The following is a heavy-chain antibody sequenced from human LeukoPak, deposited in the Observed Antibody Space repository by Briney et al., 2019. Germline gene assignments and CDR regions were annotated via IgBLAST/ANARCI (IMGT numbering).Heavy chain of an antibody. V-gene: IGHV4-59*01. CDR1: GGSISSYY. Sequence: PSETLSLTCTVSGGSISSYYWSWSRQPPGRGLEWFGYISYSGSTNYNPSLKSRVPISVDTSKTQFSLKLSSVTAADTAVYYCARLRDSSGYYVFDYWGQGTLVTVSS. J-gene: IGHJ4*02. D-gene: IGHD3-22*01. CDR2: ISYSGST. CDR3: ARLRDSSGYYVFDY.